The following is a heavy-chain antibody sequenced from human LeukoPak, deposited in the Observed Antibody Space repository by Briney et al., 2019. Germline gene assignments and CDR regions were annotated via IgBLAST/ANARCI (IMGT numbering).Heavy chain of an antibody. CDR3: ARAVGYYGSGSSNDY. CDR2: INPSGGST. Sequence: ASVKVSCKASGYTFTSYYMHWVRQAPGQGLEWMGIINPSGGSTSYAQKFQGRVTMTRDTSTSTVYMELSSLRSEDTAVYYCARAVGYYGSGSSNDYWGQGTLDTVSS. CDR1: GYTFTSYY. J-gene: IGHJ4*02. V-gene: IGHV1-46*01. D-gene: IGHD3-10*01.